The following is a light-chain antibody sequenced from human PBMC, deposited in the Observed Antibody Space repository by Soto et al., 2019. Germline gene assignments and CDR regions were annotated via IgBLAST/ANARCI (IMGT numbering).Light chain of an antibody. J-gene: IGLJ3*02. V-gene: IGLV2-23*02. Sequence: QSAMTQPASASGSPGQSITISCTGTSSDIGFFDFVSWYQQHPGKAPKLIIHEVTKRPSGISDRFSGSKSGNTASLTISGLHAEDEAEYFCCSYAGSTTWVFGGGTKLTVL. CDR1: SSDIGFFDF. CDR2: EVT. CDR3: CSYAGSTTWV.